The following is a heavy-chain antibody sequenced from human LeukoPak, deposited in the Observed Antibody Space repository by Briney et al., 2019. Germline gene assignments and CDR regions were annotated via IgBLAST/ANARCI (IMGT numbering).Heavy chain of an antibody. CDR1: GGSFSGYY. J-gene: IGHJ6*02. Sequence: PSETLSLTCAVYGGSFSGYYWSWIRQPPGKGLEWIGEINHSGSTNYNPSLKSRVTISVDTSKNQFSLKLSSVTAADTAVYYCAREPPLRYYGMDVWGQGTTVTVSS. D-gene: IGHD3-9*01. V-gene: IGHV4-34*01. CDR2: INHSGST. CDR3: AREPPLRYYGMDV.